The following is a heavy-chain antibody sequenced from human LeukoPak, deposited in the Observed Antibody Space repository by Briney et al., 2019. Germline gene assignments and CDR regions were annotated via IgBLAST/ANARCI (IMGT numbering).Heavy chain of an antibody. CDR2: INPSGGST. Sequence: ASVTVSCKASGYTFTSYYMHWVRQAHGQGIEGMGIINPSGGSTSYAQKFQVRFTMTRDTSTSTVYMELSSLRSEDTAVYYCARDSGYDLRVLDYYGMDVWGQGTTVTVSS. CDR3: ARDSGYDLRVLDYYGMDV. V-gene: IGHV1-46*01. J-gene: IGHJ6*02. CDR1: GYTFTSYY. D-gene: IGHD5-12*01.